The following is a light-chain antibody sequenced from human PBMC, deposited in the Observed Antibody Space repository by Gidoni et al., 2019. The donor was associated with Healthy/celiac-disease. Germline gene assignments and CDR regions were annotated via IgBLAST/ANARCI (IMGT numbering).Light chain of an antibody. V-gene: IGKV3-15*01. J-gene: IGKJ4*01. CDR2: GAS. CDR3: QQYNNWPALT. Sequence: EIVMTQSPATLSVSPGERATLPCRASQSVSSNLAWYQQKPGQAPRLLIYGASTRATGIPARFSGSGSGTEVTLTISSLQSEDFAVYYCQQYNNWPALTFGGGTKVEIK. CDR1: QSVSSN.